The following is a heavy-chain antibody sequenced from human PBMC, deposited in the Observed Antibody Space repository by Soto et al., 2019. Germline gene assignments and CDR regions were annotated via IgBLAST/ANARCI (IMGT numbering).Heavy chain of an antibody. CDR3: AKAPTGVVVVAVDY. CDR2: ISGSGGST. J-gene: IGHJ4*02. D-gene: IGHD2-15*01. Sequence: GESLKISCAASGFTFSSYAMSWVRQAPGKGLEWVSAISGSGGSTYYADSVKGRFTISRDNSKNTLYLQMNSLRAEDTAVYYCAKAPTGVVVVAVDYWGQGTLVTVSS. CDR1: GFTFSSYA. V-gene: IGHV3-23*01.